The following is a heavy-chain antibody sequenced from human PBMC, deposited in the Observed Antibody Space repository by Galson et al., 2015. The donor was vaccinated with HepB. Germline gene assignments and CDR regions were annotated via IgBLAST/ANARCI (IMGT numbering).Heavy chain of an antibody. CDR3: AKDPLQTHYDTSGLFEY. CDR1: GFTFSSYA. CDR2: ISGSGGST. J-gene: IGHJ4*02. D-gene: IGHD3-22*01. Sequence: SLRLSCAGSGFTFSSYAMSWVRQAPGKGLEWVSGISGSGGSTYYAESVKGRFTISRDYSKNTVYLQMNSLRVEDTAVYCCAKDPLQTHYDTSGLFEYWGQGTLVTVSS. V-gene: IGHV3-23*01.